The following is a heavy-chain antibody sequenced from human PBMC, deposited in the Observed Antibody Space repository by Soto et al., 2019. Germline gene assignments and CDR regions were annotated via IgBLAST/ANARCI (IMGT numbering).Heavy chain of an antibody. CDR3: ASAWFGDTDAFDI. V-gene: IGHV1-69*13. CDR2: IIPIFGTA. D-gene: IGHD3-10*01. Sequence: EASVKVSCKASGGTFSSYAISWVRQAPGQGLEWMGGIIPIFGTANYAQKFQGRVTITADESTSTAYMELSSLRSEDTAVYYCASAWFGDTDAFDIWGQGTMVTVSS. J-gene: IGHJ3*02. CDR1: GGTFSSYA.